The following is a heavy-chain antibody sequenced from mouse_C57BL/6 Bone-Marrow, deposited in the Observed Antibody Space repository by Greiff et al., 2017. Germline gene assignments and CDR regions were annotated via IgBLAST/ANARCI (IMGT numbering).Heavy chain of an antibody. CDR1: GYTFTDYN. Sequence: VQLKESGPELVKPGASVKMSCKASGYTFTDYNMHWVKQSHGKSLVWIGYINPNNGGTSYNQKFKGKATLTVNKSSSTAYMELRSLTSEDSAVYYCARTYYGIYYFDCWGQGTTLTVSS. CDR2: INPNNGGT. D-gene: IGHD1-1*01. V-gene: IGHV1-22*01. CDR3: ARTYYGIYYFDC. J-gene: IGHJ2*01.